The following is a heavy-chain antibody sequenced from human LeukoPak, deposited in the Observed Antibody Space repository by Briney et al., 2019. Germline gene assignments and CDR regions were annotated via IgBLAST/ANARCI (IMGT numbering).Heavy chain of an antibody. CDR3: ARVRGILTGYYFSALGFDY. D-gene: IGHD3-9*01. Sequence: PSETLSLTCIVSGGSITSSSCCWGWIRQPPGKGLEWIGTIYYSGSTYYNPSLKSRVTISLDTSKNQFSLKLSSVTAADTAVYYCARVRGILTGYYFSALGFDYWGQGTLVTVSS. J-gene: IGHJ4*02. CDR2: IYYSGST. CDR1: GGSITSSSCC. V-gene: IGHV4-39*07.